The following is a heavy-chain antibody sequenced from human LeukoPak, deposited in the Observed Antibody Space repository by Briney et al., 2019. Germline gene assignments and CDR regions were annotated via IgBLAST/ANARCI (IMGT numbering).Heavy chain of an antibody. V-gene: IGHV3-33*06. Sequence: PGTSLRLSCAASGFTYSNFAMHWVRQAPGKGLEWVAVVWYAGTNQYYADSVKGRFTISRDNSKNTLYLQMNSLRAEDTAVYYCAKGLELRGYSYGCFDYWGQGTLVTVSS. CDR3: AKGLELRGYSYGCFDY. CDR1: GFTYSNFA. J-gene: IGHJ4*02. CDR2: VWYAGTNQ. D-gene: IGHD5-18*01.